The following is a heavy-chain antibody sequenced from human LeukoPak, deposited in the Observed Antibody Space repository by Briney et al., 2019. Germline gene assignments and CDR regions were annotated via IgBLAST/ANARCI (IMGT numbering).Heavy chain of an antibody. J-gene: IGHJ4*02. V-gene: IGHV5-51*01. CDR2: IRPMNSDM. Sequence: GESLKISCKGSGYNFNTYWVAWVRQLPGKGLEWMGIIRPMNSDMRYSPSFQGQVTISADKSISTAYLQWSSLKASDTAMYYCARHRPTSPDYWGQGTLVTASS. CDR1: GYNFNTYW. CDR3: ARHRPTSPDY.